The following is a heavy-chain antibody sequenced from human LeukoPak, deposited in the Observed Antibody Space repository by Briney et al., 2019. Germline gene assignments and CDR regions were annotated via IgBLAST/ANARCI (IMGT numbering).Heavy chain of an antibody. D-gene: IGHD6-13*01. Sequence: GGSLRLSCAASGFTFSSYGMHWVRQAPGEGLEWAAYIRQDGSYQSYADSVKGRFTISRDNSKNTLSLQMNSLRPEDAAVYYCAKDLRSSPNFYSYMDVWGIGTTVTVSS. V-gene: IGHV3-30*02. CDR3: AKDLRSSPNFYSYMDV. CDR2: IRQDGSYQ. CDR1: GFTFSSYG. J-gene: IGHJ6*03.